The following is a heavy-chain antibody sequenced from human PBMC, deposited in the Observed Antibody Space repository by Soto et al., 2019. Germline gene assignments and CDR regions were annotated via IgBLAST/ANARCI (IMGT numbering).Heavy chain of an antibody. D-gene: IGHD3-3*01. CDR1: GDSVSSNSAS. J-gene: IGHJ4*02. Sequence: PSPTLSLTCAISGDSVSSNSASWNWIRQSPSRGLEWLGRTYYRSKWYNDYAVSVKSRITINPDTSKNQFSLQLNSVTPEDTAVYYCARSRITIFGVVRYYFDYWGQGTLVTVSS. CDR2: TYYRSKWYN. V-gene: IGHV6-1*01. CDR3: ARSRITIFGVVRYYFDY.